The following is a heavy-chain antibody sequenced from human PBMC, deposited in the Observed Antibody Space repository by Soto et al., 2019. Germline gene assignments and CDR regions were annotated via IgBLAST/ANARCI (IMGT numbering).Heavy chain of an antibody. CDR1: GFTFSSYA. J-gene: IGHJ4*02. Sequence: GGSLRLSCAASGFTFSSYAMHWVRQAPGKGLEWVAVISYDGSNKYYADSVKGRFTISRDNSKNTLYLQMNSLRAEDTAVYYCARDWVRFRHIPRIVDYWGQGTLVTVSS. CDR3: ARDWVRFRHIPRIVDY. CDR2: ISYDGSNK. V-gene: IGHV3-30*04. D-gene: IGHD2-21*01.